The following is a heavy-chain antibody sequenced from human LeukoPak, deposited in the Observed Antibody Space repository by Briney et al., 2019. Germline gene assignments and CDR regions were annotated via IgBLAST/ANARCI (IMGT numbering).Heavy chain of an antibody. D-gene: IGHD3-16*02. CDR2: IYSGGST. CDR1: GFTVSSNY. V-gene: IGHV3-66*01. Sequence: GGSLRLSCGVSGFTVSSNYMSWVLQAPGKGLEWLPVIYSGGSTYYADSVKGRFTISRDNSKNTLYLQMNSLRAEDTAVYYCARVFNYDYVWGSYRPRGYFDYWGQGTLVTVSS. CDR3: ARVFNYDYVWGSYRPRGYFDY. J-gene: IGHJ4*02.